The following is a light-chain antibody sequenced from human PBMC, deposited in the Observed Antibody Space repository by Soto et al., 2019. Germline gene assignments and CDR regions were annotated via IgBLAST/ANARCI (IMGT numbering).Light chain of an antibody. CDR3: LQYNSYSLWT. Sequence: DIQMTQSPSTLSASLGDRVTITCRASQSISSWLAWYQQKPGKAPKLLIYDASSLESGVPSRFSGSGSGTEFTLTISSLQPDDFATYYCLQYNSYSLWTFGQGTKVDI. J-gene: IGKJ1*01. V-gene: IGKV1-5*01. CDR2: DAS. CDR1: QSISSW.